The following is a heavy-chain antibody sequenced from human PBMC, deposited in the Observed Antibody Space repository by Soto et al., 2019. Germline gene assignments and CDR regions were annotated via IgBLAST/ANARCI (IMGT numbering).Heavy chain of an antibody. CDR1: GGIFSSYA. J-gene: IGHJ6*02. Sequence: QVQLVQSGAEVKKPGSSVKVSCKASGGIFSSYAISWVRQAPGQGLEWMGGIIPIFGTANYAQKFQGRVTITADESXSXXYMELSSLRSEDTAVYYCARDSITAAGHYYYGMDVWGQGTTVTVSS. D-gene: IGHD6-13*01. V-gene: IGHV1-69*12. CDR3: ARDSITAAGHYYYGMDV. CDR2: IIPIFGTA.